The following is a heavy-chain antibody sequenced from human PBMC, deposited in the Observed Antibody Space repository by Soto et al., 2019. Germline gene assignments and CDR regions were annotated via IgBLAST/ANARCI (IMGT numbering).Heavy chain of an antibody. D-gene: IGHD3-3*01. Sequence: QVQLQESGPGLVKPSQTLSLTCTVSGGSISSGDYYWSWIRQHPGKGLEGIGYIYYNGSTSYNPSLKGRVTISVDTSKNQFSLKLSSVTAADTAVYYCARWWSGSRQGFDPWGQGTLVTVSS. V-gene: IGHV4-31*03. CDR1: GGSISSGDYY. CDR3: ARWWSGSRQGFDP. J-gene: IGHJ5*02. CDR2: IYYNGST.